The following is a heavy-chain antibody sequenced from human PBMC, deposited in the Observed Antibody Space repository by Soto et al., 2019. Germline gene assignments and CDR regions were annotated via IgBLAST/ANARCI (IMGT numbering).Heavy chain of an antibody. CDR1: GGSISSYY. Sequence: PSETLSLTCTVSGGSISSYYWSWIRQPPGKGLEWIGYIYYSGSTNYNPSLKSRVTISVDTSKNQFSLKLSSVTAADTAVYYCARNDDFWSGAYYYYMDVWGKGTKVTVSS. CDR2: IYYSGST. D-gene: IGHD3-3*01. CDR3: ARNDDFWSGAYYYYMDV. V-gene: IGHV4-59*01. J-gene: IGHJ6*03.